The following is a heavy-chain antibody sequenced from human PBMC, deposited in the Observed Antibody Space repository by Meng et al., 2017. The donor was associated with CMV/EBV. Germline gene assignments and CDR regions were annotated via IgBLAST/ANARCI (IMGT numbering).Heavy chain of an antibody. CDR2: INPSGGST. V-gene: IGHV1-46*01. J-gene: IGHJ3*02. CDR1: GGTVTSYY. D-gene: IGHD5-24*01. CDR3: ARKSRWLTRGDAFDI. Sequence: ASVKVSCKASGGTVTSYYMHWVRQAPGQGLEWMGIINPSGGSTSYAQKFQGRVTMTRDTSISTAYMELSRLRSDDTAVYYCARKSRWLTRGDAFDIWGQGTMVTVSS.